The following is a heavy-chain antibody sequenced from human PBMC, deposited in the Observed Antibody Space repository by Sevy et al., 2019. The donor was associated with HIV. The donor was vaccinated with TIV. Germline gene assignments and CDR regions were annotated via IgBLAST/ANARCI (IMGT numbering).Heavy chain of an antibody. CDR2: IYSAGST. CDR3: ARGQAYGSDPSGAIDI. J-gene: IGHJ3*02. Sequence: GGSLRLSCAASGFTVSSNYMSWVRQAPGKGLEWVSVIYSAGSTYCADSVKGRFTISRDNSKNTLYLQMNSLRAEDTALYYCARGQAYGSDPSGAIDIWGQGTMVTVSS. CDR1: GFTVSSNY. D-gene: IGHD3-10*01. V-gene: IGHV3-53*01.